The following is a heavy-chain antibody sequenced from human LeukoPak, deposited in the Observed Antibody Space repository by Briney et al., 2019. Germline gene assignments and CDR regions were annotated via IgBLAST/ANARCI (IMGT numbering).Heavy chain of an antibody. CDR1: GFTVSSNY. Sequence: GGSLRLSCAASGFTVSSNYMSWVRQAPGKGLEWDSVNYSGGSTYYAESVKGRLTISRDKSKNTLYLQMNSLRAEDTAVYYCARDHSGYLTYYFDYWGQGTLVTVSS. CDR3: ARDHSGYLTYYFDY. D-gene: IGHD3-22*01. J-gene: IGHJ4*02. V-gene: IGHV3-53*01. CDR2: NYSGGST.